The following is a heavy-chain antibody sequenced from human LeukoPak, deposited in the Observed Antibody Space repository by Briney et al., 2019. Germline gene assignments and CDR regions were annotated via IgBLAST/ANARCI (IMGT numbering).Heavy chain of an antibody. CDR2: ISAYNGNT. D-gene: IGHD2-2*01. J-gene: IGHJ5*02. V-gene: IGHV1-18*04. CDR1: GYTFTSYG. Sequence: ASVKVSCKASGYTFTSYGISWVRQAPGQGLEWMGWISAYNGNTNYAQKLQGRVTMTTDTSTSTAYMELRSLRSGDTAVYYCASGYCSSTSCYAGEWFDPWGQGTQVSVSS. CDR3: ASGYCSSTSCYAGEWFDP.